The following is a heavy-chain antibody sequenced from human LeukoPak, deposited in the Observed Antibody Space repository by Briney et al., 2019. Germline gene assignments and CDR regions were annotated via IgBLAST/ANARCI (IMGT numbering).Heavy chain of an antibody. CDR3: ARRGTAGVIDY. D-gene: IGHD2-21*02. CDR2: IYYSGST. Sequence: SETLSLTCTVSGGSISSYYWSWIRQPPGKGLEWIGYIYYSGSTNYNPSLKSRVTISVDTSKNQFSLKLSSVTAADTAVYYCARRGTAGVIDYWGQGTLVTVSS. V-gene: IGHV4-59*01. J-gene: IGHJ4*02. CDR1: GGSISSYY.